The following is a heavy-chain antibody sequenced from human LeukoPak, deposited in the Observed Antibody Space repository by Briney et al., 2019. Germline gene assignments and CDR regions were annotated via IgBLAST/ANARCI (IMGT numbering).Heavy chain of an antibody. CDR2: ISAGNGNT. D-gene: IGHD1-26*01. J-gene: IGHJ4*02. CDR1: GYTFTSYA. CDR3: ARDSGSGSNDY. Sequence: ASVKVSCKASGYTFTSYAVHWVRQAPGQRLEWMGWISAGNGNTKYSQNFQGRVTFISNMSATTASMELSSLRSEDAAVYYCARDSGSGSNDYWGQGTLVTVSS. V-gene: IGHV1-3*01.